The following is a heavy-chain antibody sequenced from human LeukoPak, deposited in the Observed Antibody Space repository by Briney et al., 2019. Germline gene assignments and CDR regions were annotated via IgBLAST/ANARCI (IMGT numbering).Heavy chain of an antibody. J-gene: IGHJ6*04. CDR3: AELGITMIGGV. Sequence: GGSLRLSCAASGFTFDDYGMSWVHQGPGKGLEWVSYISSSGSTIYYADSVKGGFTISRDNAKNSLYLQMNSLRAEDTAVYYCAELGITMIGGVWGKGTTVTISS. CDR2: ISSSGSTI. CDR1: GFTFDDYG. D-gene: IGHD3-10*02. V-gene: IGHV3-48*03.